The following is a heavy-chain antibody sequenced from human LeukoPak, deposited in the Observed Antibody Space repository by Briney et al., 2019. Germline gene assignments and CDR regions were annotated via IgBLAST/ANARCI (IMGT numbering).Heavy chain of an antibody. CDR2: IYYSGST. D-gene: IGHD5-24*01. J-gene: IGHJ6*03. Sequence: SETLSLTCTVSGGSISSYYWSWIRQPPGKGLEWIGYIYYSGSTNYNPSLKSRVTISVDTSKNQFSLKLSSVTAADTAVYYCARVHRDGRYNYYMDVWGKGTTVTVSS. CDR3: ARVHRDGRYNYYMDV. V-gene: IGHV4-59*01. CDR1: GGSISSYY.